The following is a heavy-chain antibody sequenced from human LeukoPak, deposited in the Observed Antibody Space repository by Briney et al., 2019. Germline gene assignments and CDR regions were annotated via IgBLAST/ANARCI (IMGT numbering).Heavy chain of an antibody. Sequence: GGSLRLSCAASGFTFSSYWMSWVRQAPGKGLEWVANIKQDGSEKYYVDSVKGRFTISRDNAKNSLYLQMNSLRAEDMALYYCAKGHDSSGYYYLGGAFDIGGQGTMVTVSS. CDR3: AKGHDSSGYYYLGGAFDI. J-gene: IGHJ3*02. D-gene: IGHD3-22*01. V-gene: IGHV3-7*03. CDR1: GFTFSSYW. CDR2: IKQDGSEK.